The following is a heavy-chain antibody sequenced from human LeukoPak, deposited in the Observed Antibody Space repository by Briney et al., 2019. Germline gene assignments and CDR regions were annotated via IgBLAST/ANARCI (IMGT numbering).Heavy chain of an antibody. V-gene: IGHV3-23*01. CDR2: ISGSGGST. Sequence: GGSLRLSCAASGFTFSSYAMSWVRQAPGKGLEWVSAISGSGGSTYYADSVKGRFTISRDNSKNTLYLQMNSLRAEDTAVYYCAKDQQPQMTTVTIFDYWGQGTLVTVSS. CDR3: AKDQQPQMTTVTIFDY. CDR1: GFTFSSYA. D-gene: IGHD4-17*01. J-gene: IGHJ4*02.